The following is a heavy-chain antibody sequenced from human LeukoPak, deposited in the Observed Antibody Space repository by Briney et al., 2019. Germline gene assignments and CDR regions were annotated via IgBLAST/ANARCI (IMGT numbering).Heavy chain of an antibody. V-gene: IGHV4-59*08. D-gene: IGHD2-21*01. CDR2: IYSTGNS. CDR3: TRHTRHIYDDSKLWPGASDI. Sequence: SETLSLTCAASGDSISGFHWSWIRQSPGKGLESIGYIYSTGNSYYNPSLNTRVTMSVDTSKNRFSLRLTSVTAADTAIYYCTRHTRHIYDDSKLWPGASDIWGQGTTVTVSS. J-gene: IGHJ3*02. CDR1: GDSISGFH.